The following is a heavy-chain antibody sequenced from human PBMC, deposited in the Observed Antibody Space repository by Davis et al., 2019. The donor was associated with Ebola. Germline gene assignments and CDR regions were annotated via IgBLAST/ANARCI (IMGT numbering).Heavy chain of an antibody. CDR2: IYTSGST. CDR1: GGSISSYY. J-gene: IGHJ6*03. Sequence: PSETLSLTCTVSGGSISSYYWSWVRQPAGKGLEWIGRIYTSGSTNYNPSLKSRVTMSVDTSKNQFSLKLSSVTAADTAVYYCARRYDFWSGYQNYYYYYMDVWGKGTTVTVSS. V-gene: IGHV4-4*07. CDR3: ARRYDFWSGYQNYYYYYMDV. D-gene: IGHD3-3*01.